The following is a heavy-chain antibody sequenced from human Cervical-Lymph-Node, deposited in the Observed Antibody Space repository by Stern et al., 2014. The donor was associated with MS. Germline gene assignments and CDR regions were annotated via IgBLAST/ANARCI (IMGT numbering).Heavy chain of an antibody. J-gene: IGHJ3*02. D-gene: IGHD4-11*01. Sequence: QVQLQESGPGLVKPSETLSLTCTVSGGSISSYYWSWIRQPPGKGLEWIGYIYYSGSTNYNPSLKSRVTISVDTSKNQFSLKLSSVTAADTAVYYCARHRGYYSMIDAFDIWGQGTMVTVSS. CDR2: IYYSGST. CDR1: GGSISSYY. V-gene: IGHV4-59*01. CDR3: ARHRGYYSMIDAFDI.